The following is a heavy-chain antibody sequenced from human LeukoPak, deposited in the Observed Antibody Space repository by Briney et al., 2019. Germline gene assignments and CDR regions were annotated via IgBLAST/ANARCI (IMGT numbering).Heavy chain of an antibody. CDR1: GGSISSYY. CDR2: IYTSGST. V-gene: IGHV4-4*07. Sequence: PSETLSLTCTVSGGSISSYYWSWIRQPAGKGLEWIGRIYTSGSTNYNPSLKSRVTMSVDTSKNQFSLKLSSVTAADTAVYYCAREALWFGEYDAFDIWGQGTMVTVSS. J-gene: IGHJ3*02. CDR3: AREALWFGEYDAFDI. D-gene: IGHD3-10*01.